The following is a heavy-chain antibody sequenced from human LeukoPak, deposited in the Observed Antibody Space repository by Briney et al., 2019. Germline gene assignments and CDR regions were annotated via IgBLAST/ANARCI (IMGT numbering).Heavy chain of an antibody. J-gene: IGHJ4*02. Sequence: GASVNVSCKASGYTFTGYYMHWVRQAPGQGLEWMGWINPNSDGTNYAQKFQGRVPMTRDTSISTAYMELSRLRSDDTAVYYCARGSYGGYPLLYYFDYWGQGTLVTVSS. D-gene: IGHD5-12*01. CDR3: ARGSYGGYPLLYYFDY. CDR2: INPNSDGT. V-gene: IGHV1-2*02. CDR1: GYTFTGYY.